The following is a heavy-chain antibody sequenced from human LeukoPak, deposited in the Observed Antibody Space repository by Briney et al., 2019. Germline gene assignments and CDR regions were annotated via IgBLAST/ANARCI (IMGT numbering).Heavy chain of an antibody. J-gene: IGHJ5*02. CDR1: GFTFTSYA. V-gene: IGHV3-23*01. D-gene: IGHD3-3*01. CDR2: ISDGTAGT. Sequence: GGSLRLSCAASGFTFTSYAMNWVRQAPGKGLEWVSRISDGTAGTYYADSVKGRFTISRDNYKNTLYLQMNSLRAEDTAVYYCARASGLRSFTLISWGLGTLVTVSS. CDR3: ARASGLRSFTLIS.